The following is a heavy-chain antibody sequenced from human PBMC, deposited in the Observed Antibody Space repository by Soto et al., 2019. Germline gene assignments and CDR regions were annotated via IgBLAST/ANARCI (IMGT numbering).Heavy chain of an antibody. V-gene: IGHV4-61*01. J-gene: IGHJ6*02. CDR1: GGSVSSGSYY. Sequence: SETLSLTCTVSGGSVSSGSYYWSWIRQPPGKGLEWIGYIYYSGSTNYNPSLKSRVTISVDTSKNQFSLKLSSVTAADTAVYYCARDRGAVAGFSPLTSYYYYGMDVWGQGTTVTVYS. D-gene: IGHD6-19*01. CDR3: ARDRGAVAGFSPLTSYYYYGMDV. CDR2: IYYSGST.